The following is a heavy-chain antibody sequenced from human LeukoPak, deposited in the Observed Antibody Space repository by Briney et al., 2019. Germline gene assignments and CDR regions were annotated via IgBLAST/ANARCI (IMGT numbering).Heavy chain of an antibody. CDR2: ISYDGRNK. V-gene: IGHV3-30*02. CDR3: AKDRGYSGYATMFYFDY. D-gene: IGHD5-12*01. J-gene: IGHJ4*02. CDR1: GFTFSSYG. Sequence: SGGSLRLSCAASGFTFSSYGMHWVRQAPGKGLEWVAVISYDGRNKYYADSVKGRLTISRDNSKKTLDLQMNSLRVEDTAVYYCAKDRGYSGYATMFYFDYWGQGTLVTVSS.